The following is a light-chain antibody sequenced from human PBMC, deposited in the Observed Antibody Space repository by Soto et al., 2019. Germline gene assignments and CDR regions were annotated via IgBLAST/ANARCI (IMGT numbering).Light chain of an antibody. CDR2: EVS. V-gene: IGLV2-8*01. CDR1: SSDGGGYNY. J-gene: IGLJ2*01. CDR3: SSYAGSNIVV. Sequence: QSALTKPPSASGSPGQSVTISCTGTSSDGGGYNYVSWYQQHTGKAPKLMIYEVSKRPSGVPDRFSGSKSGNTASLTVSGLQAEDEADYYCSSYAGSNIVVFCGGTKRTV.